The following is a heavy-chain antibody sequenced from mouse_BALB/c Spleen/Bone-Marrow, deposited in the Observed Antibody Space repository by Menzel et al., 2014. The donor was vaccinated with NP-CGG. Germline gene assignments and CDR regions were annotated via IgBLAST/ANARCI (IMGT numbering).Heavy chain of an antibody. D-gene: IGHD2-3*01. CDR2: IYPGNGDT. V-gene: IGHV1-12*01. CDR3: ARGFYDGSYWYFDV. J-gene: IGHJ1*01. Sequence: QVQLQKSGAELVKPGASVKMSCKASGYTFTSYNLHWVKQTPGQGLEWIGAIYPGNGDTSYNQNFKGRATLTTDKSSSTAYMQLSSLTSEDSAVYYCARGFYDGSYWYFDVWGAGTTVAVSS. CDR1: GYTFTSYN.